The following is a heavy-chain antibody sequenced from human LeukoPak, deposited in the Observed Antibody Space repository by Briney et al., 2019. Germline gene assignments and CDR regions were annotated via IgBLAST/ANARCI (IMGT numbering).Heavy chain of an antibody. D-gene: IGHD3-10*01. CDR2: IIPIFGTA. Sequence: GSSVKVSCKASGGTFSSYAISWVRQAPGQGLEWMGGIIPIFGTANYAQKFQGRVTITADESTSTAYMELSSLRSEDTAVYYCAKDGPKGRRFGESFDYWGQGTLVTISS. V-gene: IGHV1-69*01. CDR1: GGTFSSYA. J-gene: IGHJ4*02. CDR3: AKDGPKGRRFGESFDY.